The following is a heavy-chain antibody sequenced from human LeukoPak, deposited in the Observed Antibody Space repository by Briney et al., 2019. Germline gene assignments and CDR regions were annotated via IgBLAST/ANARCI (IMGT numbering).Heavy chain of an antibody. CDR3: ARDWFTMVRGVPDLDWFDP. V-gene: IGHV1-18*01. CDR1: GYTFTSYG. D-gene: IGHD3-10*01. Sequence: GASVKVSCKASGYTFTSYGISWVRQAPGQGLEWMGWISAYNGNTNYAQKLQGRVTMTTDTSTSTAYMELRSLRSDDTAVYYCARDWFTMVRGVPDLDWFDPWGQGTLVTVSS. J-gene: IGHJ5*02. CDR2: ISAYNGNT.